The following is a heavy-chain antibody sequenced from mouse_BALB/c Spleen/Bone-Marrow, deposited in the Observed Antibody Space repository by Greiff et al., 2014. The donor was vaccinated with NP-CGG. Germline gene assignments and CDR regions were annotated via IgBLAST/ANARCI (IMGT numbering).Heavy chain of an antibody. J-gene: IGHJ4*01. V-gene: IGHV2-6-7*01. D-gene: IGHD2-10*02. CDR2: IWGDGSS. Sequence: VKLVESGPGLVAPSQSLSITCTVSGFSLTGYGVNWVRQPPGKGLEWLGMIWGDGSSDYNSALKSRLNISKDNSRSQVFLKMNSRQTEDTARYYGAREGPYGNYAMDYWGQGTSVTVSS. CDR3: AREGPYGNYAMDY. CDR1: GFSLTGYG.